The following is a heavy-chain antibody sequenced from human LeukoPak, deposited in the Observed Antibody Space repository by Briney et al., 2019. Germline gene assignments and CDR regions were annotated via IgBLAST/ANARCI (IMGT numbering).Heavy chain of an antibody. Sequence: ASVKVSCKASGYTFTTYTIHWVRQAPGQRLEWMGWINVGNGNTKYSQKFQGRVTITRDTSANTAYMELNSLRSEDTAVYYCARQGGGLDYWGQGTLVTVSS. D-gene: IGHD3-16*01. J-gene: IGHJ4*02. CDR2: INVGNGNT. V-gene: IGHV1-3*01. CDR3: ARQGGGLDY. CDR1: GYTFTTYT.